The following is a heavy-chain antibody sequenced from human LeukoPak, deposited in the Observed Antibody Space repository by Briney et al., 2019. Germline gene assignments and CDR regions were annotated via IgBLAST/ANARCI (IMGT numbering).Heavy chain of an antibody. CDR1: GYTFTSYY. V-gene: IGHV1-46*01. CDR2: INPSGGST. D-gene: IGHD2-21*02. CDR3: ARVFTAYCGGDCYSDYFDY. Sequence: GASVKVSCKASGYTFTSYYMHWVRQAPGQGFEWMGIINPSGGSTSYAQKFQGRVTMTRDTSTSTVYMELSSLRSEDTAVYYCARVFTAYCGGDCYSDYFDYWGQGTLVTVPS. J-gene: IGHJ4*02.